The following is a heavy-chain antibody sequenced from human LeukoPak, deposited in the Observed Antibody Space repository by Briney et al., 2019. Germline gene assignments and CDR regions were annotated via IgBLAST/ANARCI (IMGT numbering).Heavy chain of an antibody. CDR1: GFTFNNYV. J-gene: IGHJ4*02. CDR2: ISASAAMT. V-gene: IGHV3-23*01. CDR3: AKDWGHFGPRPQDY. Sequence: GGSLRLSCEASGFTFNNYVMTWVRQAPGKGLGWVSSISASAAMTYYADSVKGRFTVSRDNSKNTLYLQMNSLRAEDTAVYYCAKDWGHFGPRPQDYWGQGTLVTVSS. D-gene: IGHD3/OR15-3a*01.